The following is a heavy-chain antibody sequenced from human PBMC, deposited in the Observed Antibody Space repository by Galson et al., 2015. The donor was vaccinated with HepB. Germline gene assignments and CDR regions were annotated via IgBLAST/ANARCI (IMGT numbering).Heavy chain of an antibody. V-gene: IGHV3-23*01. J-gene: IGHJ6*03. Sequence: SLRLSCAASEFNLKNYAMNWVRQAPGKGLEWVSSISGSGNSTYYADSVKGRFTISRDNSKNRLYLQMSGLRAEDTAVYYCAKVAGDLYYDFWSGPTSYIKSYWYMDVWGKGTTVTVSS. CDR2: ISGSGNST. CDR1: EFNLKNYA. CDR3: AKVAGDLYYDFWSGPTSYIKSYWYMDV. D-gene: IGHD3-3*01.